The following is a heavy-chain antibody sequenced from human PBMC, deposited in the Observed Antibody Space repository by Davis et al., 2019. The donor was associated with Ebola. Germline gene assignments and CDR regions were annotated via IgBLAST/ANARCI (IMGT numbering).Heavy chain of an antibody. CDR3: ARGSRNMDV. CDR2: IKEDGSEK. J-gene: IGHJ6*02. CDR1: GFTFRSYW. V-gene: IGHV3-7*03. Sequence: GESLKTSCAASGFTFRSYWMSWVRQAPGTGLGRVAKIKEDGSEKLEVDSVKGRFTISRDNAKDSLYLQMNSLRAEDTAVYYCARGSRNMDVWGQGTTVTVSS.